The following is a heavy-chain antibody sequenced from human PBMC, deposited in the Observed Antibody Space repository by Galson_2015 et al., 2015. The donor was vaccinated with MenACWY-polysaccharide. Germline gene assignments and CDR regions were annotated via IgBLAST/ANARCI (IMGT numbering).Heavy chain of an antibody. D-gene: IGHD1-7*01. V-gene: IGHV3-30*04. CDR3: ARAAGSSQNCGNYDHYYMDV. CDR2: ISDAGTKQ. Sequence: SLRLSCAASGFSFPNYAIHWDAQVTGKGLDWVTLISDAGTKQYYADSVTGRFTISRDNSQRMVYLEMNRLRPEATAGYSCARAAGSSQNCGNYDHYYMDVWGRGTTVAV. J-gene: IGHJ6*03. CDR1: GFSFPNYA.